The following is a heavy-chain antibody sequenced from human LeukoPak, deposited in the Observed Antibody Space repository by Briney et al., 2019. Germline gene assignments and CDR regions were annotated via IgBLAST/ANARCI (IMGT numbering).Heavy chain of an antibody. Sequence: SETLYLTCTVSGGSVSSGNYYWSWIRQPPGTGLEWIGYIYYSGSTNYSPSLKSRVTISIDTSKNQFSLKLSSVTAADTAVYYCARGYCSGGTCYRSYFQHWGQGALVTVSS. V-gene: IGHV4-61*01. CDR2: IYYSGST. J-gene: IGHJ1*01. CDR1: GGSVSSGNYY. CDR3: ARGYCSGGTCYRSYFQH. D-gene: IGHD2-15*01.